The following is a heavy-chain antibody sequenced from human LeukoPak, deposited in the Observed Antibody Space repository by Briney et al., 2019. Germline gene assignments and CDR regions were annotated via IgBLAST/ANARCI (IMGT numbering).Heavy chain of an antibody. Sequence: GGSLRLSCAVSGFTFSDYYMSWVRQAPGKGLEWVSSISSSSSYIYYADSVKGRFTISRDNAKNSLYLQMNSLRAEDTAVYYCAGVVAATPGDYWGRGTLVTVSS. CDR2: ISSSSSYI. CDR1: GFTFSDYY. J-gene: IGHJ4*02. V-gene: IGHV3-21*01. CDR3: AGVVAATPGDY. D-gene: IGHD2-15*01.